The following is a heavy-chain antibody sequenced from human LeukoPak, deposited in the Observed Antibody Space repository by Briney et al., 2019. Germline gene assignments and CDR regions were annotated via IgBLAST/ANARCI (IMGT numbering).Heavy chain of an antibody. D-gene: IGHD3-22*01. V-gene: IGHV1-69*04. CDR2: IIPILGIA. CDR3: ASCGGYYDSRGLDY. CDR1: GGTFSSYA. Sequence: GASVRVSCKASGGTFSSYAISWVRQAPGQGLEWMGRIIPILGIANYAQKFQGRVTITADKSTSTAYMELSSLRSEDTAVYYCASCGGYYDSRGLDYWGQGTLVTVSS. J-gene: IGHJ4*02.